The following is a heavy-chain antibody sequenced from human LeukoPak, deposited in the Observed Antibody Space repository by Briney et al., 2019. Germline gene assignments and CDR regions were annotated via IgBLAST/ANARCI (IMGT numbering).Heavy chain of an antibody. J-gene: IGHJ6*03. Sequence: ASVKVSCKASGYTFTSYYMHWVRQAPGQGLEWMGIINPSGGSTNYAQKFQGRVTMTRDTSTNTLYMELSSLRSEDTAVYYCARGYDSSGYYYYYYMDVWGKGTTVTISS. V-gene: IGHV1-46*01. CDR3: ARGYDSSGYYYYYYMDV. D-gene: IGHD3-22*01. CDR1: GYTFTSYY. CDR2: INPSGGST.